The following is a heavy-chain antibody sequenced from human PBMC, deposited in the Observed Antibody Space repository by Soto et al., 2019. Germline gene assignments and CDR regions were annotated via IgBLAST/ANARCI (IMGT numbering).Heavy chain of an antibody. CDR2: ISSSTSHT. D-gene: IGHD6-13*01. Sequence: QVQLVESGGGLVKPGGSLRLSCAVSGFTFSDYYMTWIRQAPGKGLEWGSYISSSTSHTNYADSVKGRVTISRDNAKNSLFLQMNSLRAEDTAVYYCARGRGAAADYFDFWGQGTLVTVSS. CDR1: GFTFSDYY. V-gene: IGHV3-11*05. CDR3: ARGRGAAADYFDF. J-gene: IGHJ4*02.